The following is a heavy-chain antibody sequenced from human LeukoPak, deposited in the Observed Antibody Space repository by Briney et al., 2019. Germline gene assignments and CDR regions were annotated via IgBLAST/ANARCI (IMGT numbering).Heavy chain of an antibody. J-gene: IGHJ4*02. V-gene: IGHV3-66*01. CDR2: IYSDGST. D-gene: IGHD4-23*01. Sequence: PGGSLRLSCAASGLTVSSNYMSWVRQAPGKWLEWVSLIYSDGSTYYADSVKGRFTISRDNSKNTLYLQMNSLRAEDTAVYFCARRPDYGGTPTFDYWGQGNLVTVSS. CDR1: GLTVSSNY. CDR3: ARRPDYGGTPTFDY.